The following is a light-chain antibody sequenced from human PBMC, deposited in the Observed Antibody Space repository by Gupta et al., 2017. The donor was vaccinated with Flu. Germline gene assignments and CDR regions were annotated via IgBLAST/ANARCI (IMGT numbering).Light chain of an antibody. Sequence: DIQMTQSPSSLSASVGDRVTITCRANEGIANYLAWYQQKPGKVPKVLIHDASSLQSGVPSRFSGSGTGTDFTLTISSLQPKDAATYYCQKLNTVPFTFGGGTKVEI. V-gene: IGKV1-27*01. CDR2: DAS. CDR1: EGIANY. J-gene: IGKJ4*01. CDR3: QKLNTVPFT.